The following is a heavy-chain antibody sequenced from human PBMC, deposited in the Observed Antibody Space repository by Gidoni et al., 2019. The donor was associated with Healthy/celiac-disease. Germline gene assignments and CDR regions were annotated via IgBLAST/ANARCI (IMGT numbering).Heavy chain of an antibody. Sequence: QVQLVESGGGVDQPGRSLRLSCAASGFPFSSYGMHWVRPAPGKGLGWVAVISYDGSNKYYADSVKGRFTISRDNSKNTLYLQMNSLRAEDTAVYYCAKDRKSSILSGLLDYWGQGTLVTVSS. CDR1: GFPFSSYG. D-gene: IGHD3-9*01. CDR3: AKDRKSSILSGLLDY. V-gene: IGHV3-30*18. J-gene: IGHJ4*02. CDR2: ISYDGSNK.